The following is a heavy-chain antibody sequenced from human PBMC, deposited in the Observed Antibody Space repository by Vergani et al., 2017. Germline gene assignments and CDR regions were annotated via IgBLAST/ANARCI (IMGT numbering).Heavy chain of an antibody. CDR2: IYHSGST. Sequence: QVQLQESGPGLVKPSETLSLTCAVSGYSISSGYYWGWIRQPPGKGLEWLGSIYHSGSTYYNPSLKSRVTISVDTSKNQFSLKLSSVTAADTAVYYCARAGGYSYGYAYWGQGTLVTVSS. CDR1: GYSISSGYY. D-gene: IGHD5-18*01. V-gene: IGHV4-38-2*01. CDR3: ARAGGYSYGYAY. J-gene: IGHJ4*02.